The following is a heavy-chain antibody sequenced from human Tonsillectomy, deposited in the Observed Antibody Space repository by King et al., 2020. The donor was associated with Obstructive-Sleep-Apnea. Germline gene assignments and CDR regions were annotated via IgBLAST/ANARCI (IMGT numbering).Heavy chain of an antibody. CDR2: IYYSGST. CDR3: ARVVRSNWFDP. Sequence: VQLQESGPGLVKPSQTLSLTCTVSGGSISSGAYYWSWIRQPPGKVLEWIGYIYYSGSTSYNPSLKSRVSISVDTSKNQFSLKLSSVTAADTAVYYCARVVRSNWFDPWGQGTLVTVSS. V-gene: IGHV4-30-4*01. J-gene: IGHJ5*02. CDR1: GGSISSGAYY.